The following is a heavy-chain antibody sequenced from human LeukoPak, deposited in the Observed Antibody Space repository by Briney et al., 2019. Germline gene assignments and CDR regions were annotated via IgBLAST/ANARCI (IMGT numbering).Heavy chain of an antibody. CDR3: RDPFDY. J-gene: IGHJ4*02. CDR2: IQYDGSDK. CDR1: GFTFSSYG. V-gene: IGHV3-30*02. Sequence: GGSLRLSCAASGFTFSSYGMHWVRQAPGKGLEWVASIQYDGSDKYYADSVKGRFTISRDNSKNTMYLQMNSLRAEDTAVYYCRDPFDYWGQGTLVTVSS.